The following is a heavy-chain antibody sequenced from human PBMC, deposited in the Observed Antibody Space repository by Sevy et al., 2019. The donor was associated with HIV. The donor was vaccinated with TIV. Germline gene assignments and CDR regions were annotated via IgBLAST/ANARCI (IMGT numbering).Heavy chain of an antibody. CDR2: IRYDGSNK. CDR3: AKDYNGDILTGYSLDY. J-gene: IGHJ4*02. D-gene: IGHD3-9*01. Sequence: GGSLRLSCAASGFTFSSYGMHWVRQAPGKGLEWVAFIRYDGSNKYYADSVKGRFTISRDNSKNTLYLQMNSLRAEDTAVYYCAKDYNGDILTGYSLDYWGRGTLVTVSS. V-gene: IGHV3-30*02. CDR1: GFTFSSYG.